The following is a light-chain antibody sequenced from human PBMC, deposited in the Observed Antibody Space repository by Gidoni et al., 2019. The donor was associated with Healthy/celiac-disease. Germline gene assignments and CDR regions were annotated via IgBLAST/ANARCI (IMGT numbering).Light chain of an antibody. V-gene: IGKV1-39*01. CDR1: QSISSY. Sequence: DIQMPQSPSSLSASVGDRVTITCRASQSISSYLNWYQQKPGKAPKLLIYAASSLQSGVPSRFSGSGSGTDFTLTISSLQPEDFATYYCQQSYSTPLVTFXPXTKVDIK. J-gene: IGKJ3*01. CDR3: QQSYSTPLVT. CDR2: AAS.